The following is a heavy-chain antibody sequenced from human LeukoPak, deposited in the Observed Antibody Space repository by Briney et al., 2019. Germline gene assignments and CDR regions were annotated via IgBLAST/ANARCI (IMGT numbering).Heavy chain of an antibody. CDR2: IYTSGST. Sequence: PSETLSLTCTVSGGSISSYYWSWIRQPAGKGLEWIGRIYTSGSTNYNPSLKSRVTMSVDTSKNQFSLKLSSVTAADTAVYYCARGGGSVPAATRGAFDIWGQGTMVTVSS. V-gene: IGHV4-4*07. D-gene: IGHD2-2*01. J-gene: IGHJ3*02. CDR3: ARGGGSVPAATRGAFDI. CDR1: GGSISSYY.